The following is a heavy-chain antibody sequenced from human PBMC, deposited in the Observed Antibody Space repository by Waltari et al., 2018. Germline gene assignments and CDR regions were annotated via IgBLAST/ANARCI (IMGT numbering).Heavy chain of an antibody. V-gene: IGHV1-69*04. Sequence: QVQLVQSGAEVKKPGSSVKVSCKASGGTFSSYAISWVRQAPGQGLEWMGGIIPILGIANYAQKCQGRVTITADESTSTAYMELSSLRSEDTAVYYCARVHRAVATGWFDPWGQGTLVTVSS. CDR1: GGTFSSYA. D-gene: IGHD6-19*01. J-gene: IGHJ5*02. CDR3: ARVHRAVATGWFDP. CDR2: IIPILGIA.